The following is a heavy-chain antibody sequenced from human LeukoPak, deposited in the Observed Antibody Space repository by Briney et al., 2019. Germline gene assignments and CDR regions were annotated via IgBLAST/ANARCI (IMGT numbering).Heavy chain of an antibody. Sequence: ASVKVSCKASGGTFSSYAISWVRQAPGQGLEWMGRIIPILGIANYAQKFQGRVTITADKSTSTAYMELYSLRSEDTAVYYCARDADCSSASCLSWFDPWGQGTLVTVSS. CDR1: GGTFSSYA. V-gene: IGHV1-69*04. CDR3: ARDADCSSASCLSWFDP. CDR2: IIPILGIA. J-gene: IGHJ5*02. D-gene: IGHD2-2*01.